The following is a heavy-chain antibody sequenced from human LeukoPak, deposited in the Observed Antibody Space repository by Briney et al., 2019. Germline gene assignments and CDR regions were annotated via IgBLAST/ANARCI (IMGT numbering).Heavy chain of an antibody. CDR2: IKQDGSKK. V-gene: IGHV3-7*04. J-gene: IGHJ4*02. CDR3: TRVGYIDEGIDY. D-gene: IGHD5-24*01. Sequence: PGGSLRLSCAASGFIFNSYSMTWVRQAPGKGLEWVANIKQDGSKKSYVDSVKGRFTISRDNAKNSLYLQMNSLRAEDTAIYYCTRVGYIDEGIDYWGQGTLVTVSS. CDR1: GFIFNSYS.